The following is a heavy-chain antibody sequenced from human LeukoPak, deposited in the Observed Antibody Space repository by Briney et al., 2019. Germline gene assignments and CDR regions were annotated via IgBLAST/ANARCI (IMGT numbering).Heavy chain of an antibody. V-gene: IGHV3-23*01. CDR2: ISNGKT. D-gene: IGHD2-15*01. J-gene: IGHJ5*01. CDR3: LREAGYCAPVCVKTNWFDS. Sequence: GGSLRLSCAASGFPFSSHAMSWVRQPPGKGLEWVAAISNGKTYYADSVRGRFAISRDDSTNTVYLHMNSLRDEDTALYHCLREAGYCAPVCVKTNWFDSWGQGTLVTVSS. CDR1: GFPFSSHA.